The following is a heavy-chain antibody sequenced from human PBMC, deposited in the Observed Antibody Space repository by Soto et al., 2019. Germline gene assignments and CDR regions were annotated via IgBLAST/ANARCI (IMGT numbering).Heavy chain of an antibody. J-gene: IGHJ4*02. CDR1: GYTFTSYG. CDR3: ARESLANSGSYCFDY. CDR2: ISAYTGNT. D-gene: IGHD1-26*01. Sequence: QVQLVQSGAEVKKPGASVKVSCKASGYTFTSYGISWVRQAPGQGLEWMGWISAYTGNTNYAQKLQGRVPRTTATSTSTAYMELRSLRSDDTAVYYCARESLANSGSYCFDYWGQGTLVTVSS. V-gene: IGHV1-18*01.